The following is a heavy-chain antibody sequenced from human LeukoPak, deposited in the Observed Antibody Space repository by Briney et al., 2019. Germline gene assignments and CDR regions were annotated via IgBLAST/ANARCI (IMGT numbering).Heavy chain of an antibody. CDR2: IWYDGSNK. CDR3: ARIRPPGDYYYYGMDV. J-gene: IGHJ6*02. CDR1: GFTFSSYG. D-gene: IGHD5-18*01. V-gene: IGHV3-33*01. Sequence: GGSLRLSCAASGFTFSSYGMHWVRQAPGKGLEWVAVIWYDGSNKYYADSVKGRFTISRDNSKNTLYLQMNSLRAEDTAVYYCARIRPPGDYYYYGMDVWAQGTTVTVSS.